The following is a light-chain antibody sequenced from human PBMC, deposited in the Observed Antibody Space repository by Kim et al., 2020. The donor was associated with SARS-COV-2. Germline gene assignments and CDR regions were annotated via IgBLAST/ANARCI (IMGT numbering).Light chain of an antibody. CDR2: LAS. CDR1: EKINTW. V-gene: IGKV1-5*03. Sequence: PGVGDRAPTTCRASEKINTWLGCYQQKPGKPPKALIYLASSVESGVPSRFSGSGSGTEFSLTIGSRQPDDFATFYGQQENAVPLTFGGGTKV. J-gene: IGKJ4*01. CDR3: QQENAVPLT.